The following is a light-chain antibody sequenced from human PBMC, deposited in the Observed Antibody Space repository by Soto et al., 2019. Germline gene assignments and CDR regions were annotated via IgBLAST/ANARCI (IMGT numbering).Light chain of an antibody. V-gene: IGKV3-15*01. Sequence: EIVMTQSPATLSVSPGERATLSCRASQSVSSNLAWYQQKPGQAPRLLIYGASTRATGIPARFSGSGSGTEFTLTITSLPSEDFAVYYCQQYNNWPFPSWTFGQGTKVDIK. CDR1: QSVSSN. CDR3: QQYNNWPFPSWT. J-gene: IGKJ1*01. CDR2: GAS.